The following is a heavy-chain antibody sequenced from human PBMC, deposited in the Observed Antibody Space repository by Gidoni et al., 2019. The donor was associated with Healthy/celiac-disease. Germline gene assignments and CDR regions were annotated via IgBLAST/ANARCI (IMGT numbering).Heavy chain of an antibody. V-gene: IGHV3-53*01. J-gene: IGHJ4*02. CDR3: ARVSGRDRLYYFDY. CDR2: IYSGGST. Sequence: EVQLVESGGGLIQPGGSLRLSCAASGFTVSSNYMSGVRQAPGKGLEWVSVIYSGGSTYYADSVKGRFTISRDNSKNTLYLQMNSLRAEDTAVYYCARVSGRDRLYYFDYWGQGTLVTVSS. D-gene: IGHD3-10*01. CDR1: GFTVSSNY.